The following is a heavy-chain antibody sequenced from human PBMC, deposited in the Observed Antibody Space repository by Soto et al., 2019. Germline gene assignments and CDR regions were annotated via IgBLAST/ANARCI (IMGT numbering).Heavy chain of an antibody. CDR3: ATLTGTD. CDR2: IDSSGTT. CDR1: GGSISSHNYY. J-gene: IGHJ4*02. D-gene: IGHD1-20*01. V-gene: IGHV4-39*01. Sequence: QLQLQESGPGLVKPSETLSLTCTVSGGSISSHNYYWDWIRQPPGKGLEWIGSIDSSGTTYYSPSXQXRXHISVDTSKNQFSLKLSSVPAADTAVYFCATLTGTDWGQGTLVTVSS.